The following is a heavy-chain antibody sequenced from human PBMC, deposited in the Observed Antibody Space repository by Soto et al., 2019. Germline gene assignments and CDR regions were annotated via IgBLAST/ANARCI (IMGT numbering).Heavy chain of an antibody. CDR2: FWYDGSNK. CDR3: ARDGTFGAKGGSLDI. V-gene: IGHV3-33*07. J-gene: IGHJ3*02. Sequence: PGGSLRLSCAASGLDFSSEVMCWVRQAPGKGLEWVAIFWYDGSNKYYAESVKGRFTISRDNSKNTLYLQMNSLRAEDTAVYYCARDGTFGAKGGSLDIWGQGTMVTVSS. D-gene: IGHD3-16*01. CDR1: GLDFSSEV.